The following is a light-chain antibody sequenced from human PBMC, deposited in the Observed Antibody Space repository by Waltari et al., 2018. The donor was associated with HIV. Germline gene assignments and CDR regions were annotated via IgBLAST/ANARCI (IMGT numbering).Light chain of an antibody. CDR3: ISYTSSSTLV. CDR2: DVT. V-gene: IGLV2-14*03. J-gene: IGLJ2*01. Sequence: QSALTQPASVSGSPGQSITVSCTGTSSDVGGYNYVSWYQQHPGKAPQLMISDVTYRPSGVSNRFSGSKSGNTASLTISGLQAEDEADYYCISYTSSSTLVFGGGTKVTVL. CDR1: SSDVGGYNY.